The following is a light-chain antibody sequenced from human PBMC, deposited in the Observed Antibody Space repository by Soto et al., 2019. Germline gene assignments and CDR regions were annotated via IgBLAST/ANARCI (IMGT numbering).Light chain of an antibody. Sequence: EIVLTQSPGTLSLSPGERATLSYRASQSVSSSYLAWYQQKPGQAPRLLIYGASSRATGIPGRFSGSGSGTDFTLTISRLEPEDFAVYYCQQYGSSPLMYTFGQGTKLEIK. CDR3: QQYGSSPLMYT. CDR2: GAS. CDR1: QSVSSSY. V-gene: IGKV3-20*01. J-gene: IGKJ2*01.